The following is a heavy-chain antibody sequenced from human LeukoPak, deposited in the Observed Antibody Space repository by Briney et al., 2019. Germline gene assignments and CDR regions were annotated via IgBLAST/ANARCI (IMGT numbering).Heavy chain of an antibody. V-gene: IGHV3-23*01. CDR3: AKVPSSWYYFDY. Sequence: QSGGSLRLSCAASGFTLSSYAMSWVRQAPGKGLEWVSAISGSGGSTYYADSVKGRFTISRDNSKNTLYLQMNSLRAEDTAVYYCAKVPSSWYYFDYWGQGTLVTVSS. D-gene: IGHD6-13*01. CDR2: ISGSGGST. CDR1: GFTLSSYA. J-gene: IGHJ4*02.